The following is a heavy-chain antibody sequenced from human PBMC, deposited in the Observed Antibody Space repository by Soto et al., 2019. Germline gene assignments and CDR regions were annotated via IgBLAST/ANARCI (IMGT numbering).Heavy chain of an antibody. D-gene: IGHD3-16*01. Sequence: QVQLVESGGGVVKHGRSLRLSCAASGFTFSSYGMHWVRQAPGKGLEWVAVISYDGSNKYYADSVKGRFTISRDNSKNTLYLQMNSLRAEDTAVYYCAKSRMITFGAAYYFDYWGQGTLVTVSS. CDR1: GFTFSSYG. J-gene: IGHJ4*02. CDR2: ISYDGSNK. CDR3: AKSRMITFGAAYYFDY. V-gene: IGHV3-30*18.